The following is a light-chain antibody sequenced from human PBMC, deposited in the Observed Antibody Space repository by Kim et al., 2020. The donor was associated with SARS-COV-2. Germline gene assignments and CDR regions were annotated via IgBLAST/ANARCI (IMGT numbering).Light chain of an antibody. CDR2: KAS. J-gene: IGKJ1*01. Sequence: SASVGDRVTITCRASQSLSTLLAWYQQKPGKAPKLLIFKASNLQSGLPSRFSGSGSGTEFTLTINNLQPDDYATYFCQQYNSYWTFGQGTKVDIK. CDR1: QSLSTL. CDR3: QQYNSYWT. V-gene: IGKV1-5*03.